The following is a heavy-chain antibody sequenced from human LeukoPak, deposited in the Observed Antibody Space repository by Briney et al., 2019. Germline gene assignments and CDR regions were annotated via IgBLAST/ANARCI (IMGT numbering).Heavy chain of an antibody. D-gene: IGHD3-16*02. CDR1: GFTVSSNY. V-gene: IGHV3-53*01. CDR3: ASLSVDYVDY. J-gene: IGHJ4*02. CDR2: IYSGGST. Sequence: GGSLRLSCAASGFTVSSNYMSWVRQAPGKGLEWVSVIYSGGSTYYADSVKGRFTISRDNSKITLYLQMNSLRAEDTAVYYCASLSVDYVDYWGQGTLVTVSS.